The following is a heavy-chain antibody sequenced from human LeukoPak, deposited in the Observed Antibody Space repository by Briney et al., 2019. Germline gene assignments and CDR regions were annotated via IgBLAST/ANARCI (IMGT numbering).Heavy chain of an antibody. CDR2: INPNSGGT. D-gene: IGHD3-9*01. V-gene: IGHV1-2*02. Sequence: ASVKVSCKASGYTFTGYYMHWVRQASGQGLEWMGWINPNSGGTNYAQKFQGRVTMTRDTSISTAYMELSRLRSDDTAVYYCARDPSLTGYFFALVYFDYWGQGTLVTVSS. CDR3: ARDPSLTGYFFALVYFDY. J-gene: IGHJ4*02. CDR1: GYTFTGYY.